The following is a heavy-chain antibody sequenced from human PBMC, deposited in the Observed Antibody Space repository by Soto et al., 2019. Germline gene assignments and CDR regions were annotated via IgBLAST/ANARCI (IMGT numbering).Heavy chain of an antibody. CDR2: IKQDGSEK. CDR3: ARGSYDIFY. Sequence: GGSLRLSCAASGFTFDDYAMHWVRQAPGKGLEWVANIKQDGSEKYYVDSVKGRFTISRDNAKNSLYLQMNSLRAEDTAVYYCARGSYDIFYWGQGTLVTVSS. V-gene: IGHV3-7*01. CDR1: GFTFDDYA. J-gene: IGHJ4*02. D-gene: IGHD3-9*01.